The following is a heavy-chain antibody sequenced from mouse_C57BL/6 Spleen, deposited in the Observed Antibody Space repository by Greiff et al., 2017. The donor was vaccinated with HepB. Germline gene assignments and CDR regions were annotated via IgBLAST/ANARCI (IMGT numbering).Heavy chain of an antibody. CDR1: GYSITSGYY. V-gene: IGHV3-6*01. J-gene: IGHJ2*01. D-gene: IGHD4-1*01. CDR3: ARDWDGDFDY. Sequence: LLESGPGLVKPSQSLSLTCSVTGYSITSGYYWNWIRQFPGNKLEWMGYISYDGSNNYNPSLKNRISITRDTSKNQFFLKLNSVTTEDTATYYCARDWDGDFDYWGQGTTLTVSS. CDR2: ISYDGSN.